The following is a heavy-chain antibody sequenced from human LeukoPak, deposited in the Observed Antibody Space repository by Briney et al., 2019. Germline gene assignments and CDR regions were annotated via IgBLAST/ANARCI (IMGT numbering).Heavy chain of an antibody. J-gene: IGHJ6*02. CDR2: IYYSGST. V-gene: IGHV4-39*01. CDR1: GGSISSSSYY. D-gene: IGHD2-21*01. Sequence: SETLSLTCTVSGGSISSSSYYWCWIRQPPGKRLEWIGSIYYSGSTYYNPSLKSRVTISVDTSKNQFSLKLSSVTAAGTAVYYCARHIATGGGGDAVRYYGMDVWGQGTTVTVSS. CDR3: ARHIATGGGGDAVRYYGMDV.